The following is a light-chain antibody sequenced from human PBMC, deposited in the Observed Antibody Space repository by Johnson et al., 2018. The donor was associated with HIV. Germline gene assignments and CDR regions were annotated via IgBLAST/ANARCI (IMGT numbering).Light chain of an antibody. Sequence: QSVLTQPPSVSAAPGQKVTISCSGSSSNIGNNYVSWYQQLPGTAPKLLIYENNKRPSGIPDRFSASKSGTSATLGITGLQTGDEADYYCATWDSSLSVGVFGTGTKVTVL. J-gene: IGLJ1*01. CDR1: SSNIGNNY. V-gene: IGLV1-51*02. CDR2: ENN. CDR3: ATWDSSLSVGV.